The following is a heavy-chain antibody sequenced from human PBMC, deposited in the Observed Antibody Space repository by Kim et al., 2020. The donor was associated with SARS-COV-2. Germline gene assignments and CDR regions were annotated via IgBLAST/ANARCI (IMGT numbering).Heavy chain of an antibody. CDR2: ISGSGGRT. D-gene: IGHD3-16*01. CDR1: GFTFSTYA. Sequence: GGSLRLSCAASGFTFSTYAMSWARQAPGKGLQWVSTISGSGGRTHYADSVEGRFTISRDNSKNTLYLQMDTLRAEDTAIYYCDGADYWGQRTLVTVSS. V-gene: IGHV3-23*01. J-gene: IGHJ4*02. CDR3: DGADY.